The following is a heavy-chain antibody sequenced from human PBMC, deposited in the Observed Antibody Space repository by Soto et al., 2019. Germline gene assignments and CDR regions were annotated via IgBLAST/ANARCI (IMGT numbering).Heavy chain of an antibody. J-gene: IGHJ6*02. CDR1: GFTFNNYG. CDR2: ISYDGSHK. Sequence: QVQLAESGGGVVQPGRSLRLSCAASGFTFNNYGMHWVRQAPGKGLVWVTVISYDGSHKYYADSVKGRFTISRDNSKNTLYLQMNSLRDEDTAVYYCAKRRGDHSNYSWGIDVWGQGTTVTVSS. D-gene: IGHD4-4*01. V-gene: IGHV3-30*18. CDR3: AKRRGDHSNYSWGIDV.